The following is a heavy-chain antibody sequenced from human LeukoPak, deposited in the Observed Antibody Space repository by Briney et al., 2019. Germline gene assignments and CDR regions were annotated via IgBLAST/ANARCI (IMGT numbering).Heavy chain of an antibody. D-gene: IGHD7-27*01. V-gene: IGHV4-4*07. CDR3: ARERGDLRGDAFDI. CDR1: GVSFSTYY. Sequence: SESLSLTCTVSGVSFSTYYWTWIRQPAGKGLEWIGRIYSSGNTNYNPSLESRVTMSIDTSKNQFSLKLTSVTAADTAVYYCARERGDLRGDAFDIWGQGTLVTVSS. CDR2: IYSSGNT. J-gene: IGHJ3*02.